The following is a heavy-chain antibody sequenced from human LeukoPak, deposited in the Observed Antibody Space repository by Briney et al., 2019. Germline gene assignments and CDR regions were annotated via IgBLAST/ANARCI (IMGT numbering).Heavy chain of an antibody. CDR3: ARSSSVTIPGYYFDY. CDR1: GYTFTSYG. CDR2: ISAYNGNT. V-gene: IGHV1-18*01. Sequence: ASVKVSCKASGYTFTSYGISWVRQAPGQGLEWMGWISAYNGNTNYAQKFQGRVTVTTDTSTSTAYMELRSLRSDDTAVYYCARSSSVTIPGYYFDYWGQGTLVTVSS. D-gene: IGHD2-21*01. J-gene: IGHJ4*02.